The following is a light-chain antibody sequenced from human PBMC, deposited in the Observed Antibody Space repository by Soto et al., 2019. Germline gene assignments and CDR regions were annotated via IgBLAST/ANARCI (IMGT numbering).Light chain of an antibody. J-gene: IGKJ4*01. CDR1: QRVSGNY. Sequence: EIVLTQSPGTLSLSPGERATLSCRASQRVSGNYLAWYQQKPGQAPRLLIYGASSRATGIPDRFSGSGYGSDFTLTISRLEPEDFAVFYCQQYGSSPLSFGGGTKVEIK. CDR2: GAS. V-gene: IGKV3-20*01. CDR3: QQYGSSPLS.